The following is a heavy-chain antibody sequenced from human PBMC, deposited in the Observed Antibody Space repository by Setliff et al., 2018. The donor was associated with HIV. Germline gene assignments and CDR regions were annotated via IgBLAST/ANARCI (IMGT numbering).Heavy chain of an antibody. CDR1: GVSMSDHY. D-gene: IGHD2-2*01. CDR3: ARRAVQDASITSSNWFDP. CDR2: IYTSGST. Sequence: SETLSLTCFVSGVSMSDHYWGWIRQPAGRGLEWIGRIYTSGSTDYNPSLKSRVTMSVDTSKNQFSLKLNSVTAADPAVYFCARRAVQDASITSSNWFDPWDQGTLVTVSS. J-gene: IGHJ5*02. V-gene: IGHV4-4*07.